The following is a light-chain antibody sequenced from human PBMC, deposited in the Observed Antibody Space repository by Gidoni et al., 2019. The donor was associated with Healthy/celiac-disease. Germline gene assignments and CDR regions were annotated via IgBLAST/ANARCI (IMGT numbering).Light chain of an antibody. CDR2: KDS. CDR1: ALPKQY. Sequence: SYELTQPPSGSVSTGQTARITCSGDALPKQYAYWYQQKPGQAPVLVIYKDSERPSGIPERFPGSSSGTTVTLTISGVQAEDEADYYCQSADSSGTYVVFGGGTKLTVL. V-gene: IGLV3-25*03. J-gene: IGLJ2*01. CDR3: QSADSSGTYVV.